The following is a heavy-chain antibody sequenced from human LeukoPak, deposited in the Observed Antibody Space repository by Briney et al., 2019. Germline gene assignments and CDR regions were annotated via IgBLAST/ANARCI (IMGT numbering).Heavy chain of an antibody. CDR3: ASTPGYYYYMDV. V-gene: IGHV4-59*11. CDR2: IYYSGST. D-gene: IGHD1-14*01. Sequence: SETLPLTCTVSGGSNSSHYWSWIRQPPGKGLEWIGYIYYSGSTNYNPSLKSRVTISVDTSKNQFSLKLSSVTAADTAVYYCASTPGYYYYMDVWGKGTTVTVSS. J-gene: IGHJ6*03. CDR1: GGSNSSHY.